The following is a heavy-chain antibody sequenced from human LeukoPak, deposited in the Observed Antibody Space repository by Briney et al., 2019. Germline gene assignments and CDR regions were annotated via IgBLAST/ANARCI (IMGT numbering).Heavy chain of an antibody. J-gene: IGHJ5*02. CDR3: ARDARGYSYNWFDP. CDR2: ISYDGSNK. CDR1: GFTFSSYA. V-gene: IGHV3-30-3*01. Sequence: PGGSLRLSCAASGFTFSSYAMHWVRQAPGKGLEWVAVISYDGSNKYYADSVKGRFTISRDNSKNTLYLQMNSLRAEDTAVYYCARDARGYSYNWFDPWGQGTVVTVSS. D-gene: IGHD5-18*01.